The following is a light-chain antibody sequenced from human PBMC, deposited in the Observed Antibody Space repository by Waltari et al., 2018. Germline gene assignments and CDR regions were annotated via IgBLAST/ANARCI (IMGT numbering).Light chain of an antibody. Sequence: QSALTQPASVSGSPGQANIISCTGTGSDVGCYAYVSWYQQYPGKAPRLIIYDVDNRPSGVSNRFSGSKSDNTASLTISGLQAEDESVYYCSSYTSSGVVFGGGTKLTVL. CDR2: DVD. J-gene: IGLJ2*01. CDR1: GSDVGCYAY. V-gene: IGLV2-14*01. CDR3: SSYTSSGVV.